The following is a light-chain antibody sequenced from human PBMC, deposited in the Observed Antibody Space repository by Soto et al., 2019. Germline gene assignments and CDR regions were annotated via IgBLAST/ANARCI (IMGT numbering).Light chain of an antibody. CDR1: SGDVGSYNL. J-gene: IGLJ1*01. Sequence: SVLTQPASVSGSPGQSITISCTGTSGDVGSYNLVSWYQQHPGKAPKLMIYEVSKRPSGVSNRFSGSKSGNTASLTISGLQAEDEADYYCCSEAFGTGTKVTVL. CDR3: CSEA. CDR2: EVS. V-gene: IGLV2-23*02.